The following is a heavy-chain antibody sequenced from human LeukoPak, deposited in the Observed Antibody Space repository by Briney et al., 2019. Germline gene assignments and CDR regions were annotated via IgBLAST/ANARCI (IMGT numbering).Heavy chain of an antibody. CDR1: GGSMRGYY. CDR2: IHTSGTT. D-gene: IGHD4-17*01. V-gene: IGHV4-4*09. Sequence: KPSETLSLTCTVSGGSMRGYYWSWFRQPPGKALEWLGYIHTSGTTKYNPSLKSRVTISEDMSKNQFSLKLSSVTAADTAVFYCARLRGPWCVDYWGQGTLVIVSS. CDR3: ARLRGPWCVDY. J-gene: IGHJ4*02.